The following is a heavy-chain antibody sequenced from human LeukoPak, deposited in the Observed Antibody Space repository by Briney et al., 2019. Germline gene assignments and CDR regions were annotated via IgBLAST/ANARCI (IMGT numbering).Heavy chain of an antibody. CDR3: ARDSGPPTTYYDFWSGYPYNGMDV. V-gene: IGHV3-7*01. CDR1: GFTFSRYW. D-gene: IGHD3-3*01. CDR2: IKQDGSEK. Sequence: GGSLRLSCAASGFTFSRYWMSWVRQAPGKGLEWVANIKQDGSEKYYVDSVKGRFTISRHNAKNSLYLQMNSLRAEDTAVYYCARDSGPPTTYYDFWSGYPYNGMDVWGQGTTVTVSS. J-gene: IGHJ6*02.